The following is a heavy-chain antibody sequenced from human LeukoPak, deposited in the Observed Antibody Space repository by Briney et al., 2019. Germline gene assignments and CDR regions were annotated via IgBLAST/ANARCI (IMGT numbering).Heavy chain of an antibody. CDR3: ARVSRDIVVVVPATGYFDY. V-gene: IGHV3-21*01. Sequence: GGSLRLSCAASGFTFSSYSMNWVRQAPGRGLEWVSSISSSSSYIYYADSVKGRFTISRDNAKNSLYLQMNSLRAEDTALYYCARVSRDIVVVVPATGYFDYWGQGTLVTVSS. J-gene: IGHJ4*02. CDR1: GFTFSSYS. CDR2: ISSSSSYI. D-gene: IGHD2-15*01.